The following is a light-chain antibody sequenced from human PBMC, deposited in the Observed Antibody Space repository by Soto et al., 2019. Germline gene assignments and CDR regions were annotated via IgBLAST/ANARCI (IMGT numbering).Light chain of an antibody. Sequence: EIVLTQSPATLSLSPGERVTLSCRASQSVSNSLAWYQQKPGQPPRLLIYDVSNRATGIPARFSGSGSGTDFTLTITSLEPEDFAVYYCQQYGGSTRTFGQGTKVEIK. CDR3: QQYGGSTRT. CDR2: DVS. V-gene: IGKV3-11*01. J-gene: IGKJ1*01. CDR1: QSVSNS.